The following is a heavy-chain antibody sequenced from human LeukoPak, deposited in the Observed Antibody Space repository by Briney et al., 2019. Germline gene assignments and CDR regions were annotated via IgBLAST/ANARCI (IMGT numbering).Heavy chain of an antibody. CDR3: ARDNDSSGYYYYMDV. J-gene: IGHJ6*03. CDR2: IYHSGST. CDR1: GGSINGYY. Sequence: PSETLSLTCPVSGGSINGYYWSWIRQPPGKGLEWIGYIYHSGSTNYNPSLKSRVTISVDTSKNQFSLKLSSVTAADTAVYYCARDNDSSGYYYYMDVWGKGTTVTVSS. D-gene: IGHD3-10*01. V-gene: IGHV4-59*12.